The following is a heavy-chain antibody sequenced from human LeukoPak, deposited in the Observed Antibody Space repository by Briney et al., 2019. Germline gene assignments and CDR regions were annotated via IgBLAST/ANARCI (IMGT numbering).Heavy chain of an antibody. J-gene: IGHJ5*02. Sequence: GASVKVSCKASGGTFSSYAISWVRQAPGQGLEWMGRIIPILGIANFAQKFQGRVTITADKSTSTAYMELSSLRSEDTAVYYCAIAPRALYSNTWYPHWFDTWGQGTLVTVSS. CDR2: IIPILGIA. CDR1: GGTFSSYA. CDR3: AIAPRALYSNTWYPHWFDT. V-gene: IGHV1-69*04. D-gene: IGHD6-13*01.